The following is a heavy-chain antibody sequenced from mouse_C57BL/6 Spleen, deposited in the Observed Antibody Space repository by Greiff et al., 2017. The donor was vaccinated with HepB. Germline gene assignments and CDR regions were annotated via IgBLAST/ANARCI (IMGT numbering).Heavy chain of an antibody. D-gene: IGHD2-3*01. Sequence: VQLQQSGPELVKPGASVKISCKASGYTFTDYYMNWVKQSHGKSLEWIGDINPNNGGTSYNQKFKGKATLTVDKSSSTAYMELRSLTSEDSAVYYCARDGYYLPSFAYWGQGTLVTVSA. V-gene: IGHV1-26*01. CDR3: ARDGYYLPSFAY. J-gene: IGHJ3*01. CDR2: INPNNGGT. CDR1: GYTFTDYY.